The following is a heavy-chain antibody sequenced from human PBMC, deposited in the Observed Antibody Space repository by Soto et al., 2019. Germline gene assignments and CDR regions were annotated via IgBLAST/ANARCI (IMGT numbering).Heavy chain of an antibody. CDR1: GFTFSNYW. CDR2: MNSDGSVS. D-gene: IGHD2-15*01. Sequence: EVQLVESGGGLVQPGGSLRLSCAASGFTFSNYWMYWVRQAQGKGLVWVSRMNSDGSVSSYADSVKGRLTISRDNVKNSLYLQMDSLRAEDTAVYYCARGDCVGGTCYSLAGSFYYYMAVWGKGTTVTVFS. CDR3: ARGDCVGGTCYSLAGSFYYYMAV. V-gene: IGHV3-74*01. J-gene: IGHJ6*03.